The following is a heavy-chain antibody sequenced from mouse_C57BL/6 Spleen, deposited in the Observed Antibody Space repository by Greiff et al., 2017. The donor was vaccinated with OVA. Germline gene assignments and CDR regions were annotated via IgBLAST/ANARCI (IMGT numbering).Heavy chain of an antibody. Sequence: VQLQQSGPGLVKPSQSLSLTCSVTGYSITSGYYWNWIRQFPGNKLEWMGYISYDGSNNYKPSLKNRISITRDTSKNQFFLKLNSVTTEDTATYYCARGDYYGSSYWFAYWGQGTLVTVSA. CDR2: ISYDGSN. D-gene: IGHD1-1*01. CDR3: ARGDYYGSSYWFAY. CDR1: GYSITSGYY. J-gene: IGHJ3*01. V-gene: IGHV3-6*01.